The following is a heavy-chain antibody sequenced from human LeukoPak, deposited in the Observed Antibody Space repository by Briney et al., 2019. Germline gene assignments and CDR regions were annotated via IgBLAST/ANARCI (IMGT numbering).Heavy chain of an antibody. V-gene: IGHV3-23*01. Sequence: GGSLTLSCAASGYTFSNYAMSWVRQAPGKGLEWVSAISGSGRSTYHADSMEGRFTVSRDNSKNTLYLQMNSLRAEDTAIYYCAQDLNYGGNRLGYWGQGTLVTVSS. CDR2: ISGSGRST. D-gene: IGHD4-23*01. J-gene: IGHJ4*02. CDR3: AQDLNYGGNRLGY. CDR1: GYTFSNYA.